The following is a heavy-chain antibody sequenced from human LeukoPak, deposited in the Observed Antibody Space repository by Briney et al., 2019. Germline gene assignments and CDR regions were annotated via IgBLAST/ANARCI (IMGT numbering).Heavy chain of an antibody. V-gene: IGHV3-53*01. CDR1: GFTVSSNY. Sequence: GGSLRLSCAASGFTVSSNYMSWVRQAPGKGLEWVPVIYSGGSTYYADSVKGRFTISRDNSKNTLYLQMNSLKAEDTAVYYCARDHITMVRGVIYDAFDIWGQGTMVTVSS. CDR3: ARDHITMVRGVIYDAFDI. J-gene: IGHJ3*02. D-gene: IGHD3-10*01. CDR2: IYSGGST.